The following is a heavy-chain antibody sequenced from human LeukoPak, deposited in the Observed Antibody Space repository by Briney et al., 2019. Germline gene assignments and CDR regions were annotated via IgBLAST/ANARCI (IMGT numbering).Heavy chain of an antibody. Sequence: ASVKVSCKASGYTFTSYDINWVRQATGQGLEWMGWMNPNSGNAGYAQKFQGKVTMTRNTSISTAYMELSSLRSEDTAVYYCARLKDGFWESSSQHWGQGTLVTVSS. CDR1: GYTFTSYD. J-gene: IGHJ1*01. CDR3: ARLKDGFWESSSQH. D-gene: IGHD3-10*01. V-gene: IGHV1-8*01. CDR2: MNPNSGNA.